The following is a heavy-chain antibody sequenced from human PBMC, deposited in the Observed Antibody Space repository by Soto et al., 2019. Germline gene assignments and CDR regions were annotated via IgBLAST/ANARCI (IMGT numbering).Heavy chain of an antibody. CDR3: ARDVAAADY. J-gene: IGHJ4*02. CDR1: GYTFTSYA. D-gene: IGHD6-13*01. Sequence: QVQLVQSGAEEKKPGASVKVSCKASGYTFTSYAMHWVRQAPGQRLEWMGWINAGNGNTKHSQELQGRVTITTDTSASTAYMELSSLRSEDTAVYYCARDVAAADYWGQGTLVTVSS. V-gene: IGHV1-3*05. CDR2: INAGNGNT.